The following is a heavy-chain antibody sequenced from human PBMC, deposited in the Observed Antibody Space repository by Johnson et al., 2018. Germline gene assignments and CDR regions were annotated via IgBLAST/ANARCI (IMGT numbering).Heavy chain of an antibody. CDR1: GFTFSSYG. CDR3: AKGDYGGKKQDAFDI. D-gene: IGHD4-23*01. V-gene: IGHV3-30*18. J-gene: IGHJ3*02. Sequence: QVQLVESGGGVVQPGRSLRLSCAASGFTFSSYGMHWVRQAPGKGLEWVAVISYDGSNKYYADSVKGRFTISRDNSKNTLYLQMNSLRAEDTAGYYCAKGDYGGKKQDAFDIWGQGTMVTVSS. CDR2: ISYDGSNK.